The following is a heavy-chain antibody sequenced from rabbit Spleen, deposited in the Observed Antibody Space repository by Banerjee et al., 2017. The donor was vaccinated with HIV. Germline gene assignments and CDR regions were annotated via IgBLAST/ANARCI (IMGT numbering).Heavy chain of an antibody. Sequence: QEQLVESGGGLVQPGGSLQLSCKASGFDFSSYGVSWVRQGPGKGLEWVGCIYTASGDSTYYASWARGRFTISKTSSTTVTLQMTSLTAADTATYFCARRDVGYGGSYAFNLWGPGTLVTVS. CDR2: IYTASGDST. V-gene: IGHV1S45*01. D-gene: IGHD6-1*01. CDR1: GFDFSSYG. CDR3: ARRDVGYGGSYAFNL. J-gene: IGHJ4*01.